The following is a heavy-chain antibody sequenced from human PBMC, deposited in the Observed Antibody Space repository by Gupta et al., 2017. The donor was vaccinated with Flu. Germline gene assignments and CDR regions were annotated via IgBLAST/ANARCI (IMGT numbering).Heavy chain of an antibody. Sequence: QVQLVESGGGVVQPGRSLRLSCAASGFTFSSYVIHWVRQAPGKGLEWVAVIWYDGSKKYYVHSVKGRFTVSRDNSKNTLYLQMNSLRAEDTAVYYCARGMGAYDFWRGSSHYFDYWGQGTLVTVSS. D-gene: IGHD3-3*01. V-gene: IGHV3-33*01. CDR3: ARGMGAYDFWRGSSHYFDY. J-gene: IGHJ4*02. CDR2: IWYDGSKK. CDR1: GFTFSSYV.